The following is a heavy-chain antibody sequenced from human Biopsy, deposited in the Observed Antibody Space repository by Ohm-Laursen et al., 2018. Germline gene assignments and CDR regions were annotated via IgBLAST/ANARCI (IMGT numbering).Heavy chain of an antibody. CDR1: GYTFTTYG. Sequence: ASVKVSCKVSGYTFTTYGISWVRQAPGQGLEWMGWIRTDNGATDYAQNLQGRVTMTTDTSAATAYMELRSLRSADTAVYFCARNTGWYGDLYYFDYWGQGTLVTVSS. CDR2: IRTDNGAT. CDR3: ARNTGWYGDLYYFDY. V-gene: IGHV1-18*04. D-gene: IGHD6-19*01. J-gene: IGHJ4*02.